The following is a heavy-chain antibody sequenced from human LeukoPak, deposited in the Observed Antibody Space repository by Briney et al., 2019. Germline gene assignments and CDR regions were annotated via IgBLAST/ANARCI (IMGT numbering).Heavy chain of an antibody. V-gene: IGHV3-23*01. CDR2: ISGTGGGT. J-gene: IGHJ3*02. D-gene: IGHD2/OR15-2a*01. CDR3: AKSMGTTILRAFDI. CDR1: RFTFSSYV. Sequence: GGSLRLSCVVSRFTFSSYVMSWVRQAPGNGLEWVSISGTGGGTYYADSVKGRFTISRDNSKNTLYLQMNSLRAEDTAVYYCAKSMGTTILRAFDIWGQGTMVTVSS.